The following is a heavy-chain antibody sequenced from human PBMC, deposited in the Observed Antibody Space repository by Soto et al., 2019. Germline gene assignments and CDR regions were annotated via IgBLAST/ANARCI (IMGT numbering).Heavy chain of an antibody. J-gene: IGHJ4*02. D-gene: IGHD2-15*01. CDR2: IIPIFGTA. Sequence: SVKVSCKASGGTFSSYAISWVRQAPGQGLEWMGGIIPIFGTANYAQKFQGRVTITADESTSTAYMELSSLRSEDTAVYYCARVPPDCSGGSCYSGHYFDYWGQGTXVTVSS. CDR3: ARVPPDCSGGSCYSGHYFDY. V-gene: IGHV1-69*13. CDR1: GGTFSSYA.